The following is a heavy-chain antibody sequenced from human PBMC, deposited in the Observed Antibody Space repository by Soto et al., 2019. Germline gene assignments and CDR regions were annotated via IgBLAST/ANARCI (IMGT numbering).Heavy chain of an antibody. Sequence: VASVKVSCKASGYTFNNYGITWVRQAPGQGLEWLGWISVYNGNKNYAKKVQGRVSMTADTSTSTAHMELRNLQSDDTAVYFCARVAITLIRGLKVDFYSMDVWGQGTTVTVSS. CDR2: ISVYNGNK. J-gene: IGHJ6*02. CDR3: ARVAITLIRGLKVDFYSMDV. D-gene: IGHD3-10*01. CDR1: GYTFNNYG. V-gene: IGHV1-18*01.